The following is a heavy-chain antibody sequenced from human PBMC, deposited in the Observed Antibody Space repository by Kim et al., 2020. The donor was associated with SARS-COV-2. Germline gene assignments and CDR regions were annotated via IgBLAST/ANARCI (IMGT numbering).Heavy chain of an antibody. CDR3: ARFKSRDIVVVPAAAEGYYFDY. D-gene: IGHD2-2*01. J-gene: IGHJ4*02. CDR2: INHSGST. Sequence: SETLSLTCAVYGGSFSGYYWSWIRQPPGKGLEWIGEINHSGSTNYNPSLKSRVTISVDTSKNQFSLKLSSVTAADTAVYYCARFKSRDIVVVPAAAEGYYFDYWGQGTLVTVSS. V-gene: IGHV4-34*01. CDR1: GGSFSGYY.